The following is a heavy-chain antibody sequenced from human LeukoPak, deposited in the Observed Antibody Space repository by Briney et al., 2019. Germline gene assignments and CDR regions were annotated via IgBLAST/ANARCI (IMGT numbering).Heavy chain of an antibody. Sequence: QPGGSLRLSCAASGFTVSSNYMSWVRQAPGKGLEWDSVIYSGGSTYYADSVKGRFTISRDSSKNTLYLQMNSLRVEDTAVYYCARDRLYISSSEDYWGQGILVTVSS. D-gene: IGHD6-6*01. J-gene: IGHJ4*02. CDR3: ARDRLYISSSEDY. CDR1: GFTVSSNY. CDR2: IYSGGST. V-gene: IGHV3-53*01.